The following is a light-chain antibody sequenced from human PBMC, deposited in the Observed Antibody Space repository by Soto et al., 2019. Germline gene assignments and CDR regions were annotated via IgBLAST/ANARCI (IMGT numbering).Light chain of an antibody. Sequence: QSALTQPPSASGSPGQSVTISCTGTSSDVGGYNYVSWYQQHPGKAPQLMIYEVSKRPSGVPDRFSGSKSGNTASLTVSGLQAEDEADYYCSSYAGSNTPVLFGGGTKLTVL. CDR3: SSYAGSNTPVL. V-gene: IGLV2-8*01. CDR2: EVS. CDR1: SSDVGGYNY. J-gene: IGLJ2*01.